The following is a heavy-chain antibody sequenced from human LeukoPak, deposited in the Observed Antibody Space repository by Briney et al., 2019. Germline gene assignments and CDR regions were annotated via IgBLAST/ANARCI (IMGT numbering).Heavy chain of an antibody. CDR2: IYPGDSDT. V-gene: IGHV5-51*01. CDR1: GYSFTSYW. CDR3: ARRSGESFDY. J-gene: IGHJ4*02. Sequence: PGGSLRLSCKGSGYSFTSYWIGWVRQMPGKGLEWMGIIYPGDSDTRYSPSFLGQVTISADKSISTAYLQWSSLKASDTAMYYCARRSGESFDYWGQGTLVTVSS. D-gene: IGHD3-10*01.